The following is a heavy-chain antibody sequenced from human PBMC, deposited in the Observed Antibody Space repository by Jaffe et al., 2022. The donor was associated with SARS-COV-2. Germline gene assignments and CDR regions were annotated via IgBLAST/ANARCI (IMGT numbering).Heavy chain of an antibody. V-gene: IGHV4-61*02. CDR3: AREVGVVVTATIDY. CDR2: IYTSGST. Sequence: QVQLQESGPGLVKPSQTLSLTCTVSGGSISSGSYYWSWIRQPAGKGLEWIGRIYTSGSTNYNPSLKSRVTISVDTSKNQFSLKLSSVTAADTAVYYCAREVGVVVTATIDYWGQGTLVTVSS. CDR1: GGSISSGSYY. J-gene: IGHJ4*02. D-gene: IGHD2-21*02.